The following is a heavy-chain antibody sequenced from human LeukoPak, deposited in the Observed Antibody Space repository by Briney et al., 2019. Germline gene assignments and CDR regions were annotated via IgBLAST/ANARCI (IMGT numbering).Heavy chain of an antibody. J-gene: IGHJ4*02. CDR1: GFTFSSYA. V-gene: IGHV3-23*01. D-gene: IGHD1-14*01. CDR3: AKDGRGAYLNLDY. Sequence: PGGSLRLSCAASGFTFSSYAMSWVRQAPGKGLEWGSAISGSGGSTYYADSVKGRFTISRDNSKNTLYLQMNSLRAEDTAVYYCAKDGRGAYLNLDYWGQGTLVTVSS. CDR2: ISGSGGST.